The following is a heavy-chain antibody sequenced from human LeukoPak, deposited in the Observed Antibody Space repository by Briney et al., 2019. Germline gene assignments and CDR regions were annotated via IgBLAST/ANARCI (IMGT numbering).Heavy chain of an antibody. CDR3: ARGPHGDY. V-gene: IGHV4-61*01. CDR2: IYYSGST. Sequence: SETLSLTCTVSGGSVSSGSYYWSWIRQPPGKGLEWIGYIYYSGSTNYNPSLKSRVTISVDTSKNQFSLKLSSVTAADTAVHYCARGPHGDYWGQGTLVTVSS. CDR1: GGSVSSGSYY. J-gene: IGHJ4*02.